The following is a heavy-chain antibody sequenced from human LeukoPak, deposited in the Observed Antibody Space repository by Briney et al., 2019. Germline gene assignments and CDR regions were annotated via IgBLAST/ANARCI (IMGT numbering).Heavy chain of an antibody. CDR3: AGGPVNYYDSRDPIDY. V-gene: IGHV3-11*04. Sequence: GSLRLSCAASGFTFSDYYMSWIRQAPGKGLEWVSYISSSGSTIYYADSVKGRFTISRDNAKNSLYLQMNSLRAEDTAVYYCAGGPVNYYDSRDPIDYWGQGTLVTVSS. CDR2: ISSSGSTI. D-gene: IGHD3-22*01. CDR1: GFTFSDYY. J-gene: IGHJ4*02.